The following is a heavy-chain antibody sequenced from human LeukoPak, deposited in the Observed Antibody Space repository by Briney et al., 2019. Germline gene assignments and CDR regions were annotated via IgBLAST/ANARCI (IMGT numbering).Heavy chain of an antibody. CDR2: RDPKSGGT. CDR3: ARPLGSGSYSY. CDR1: GYTFTNYY. Sequence: ASVKVSCKASGYTFTNYYIHWVRQAPGQGREWMGWRDPKSGGTNYAQNFQGRVTMTRDTSISTAYMELSSLRSDDTAVYYCARPLGSGSYSYWGQGTLVTVSS. V-gene: IGHV1-2*02. D-gene: IGHD3-10*01. J-gene: IGHJ4*02.